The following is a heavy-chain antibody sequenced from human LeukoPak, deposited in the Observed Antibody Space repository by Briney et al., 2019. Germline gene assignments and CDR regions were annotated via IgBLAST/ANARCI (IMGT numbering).Heavy chain of an antibody. D-gene: IGHD3-10*01. CDR3: VVLFRRGSGSYYIDY. CDR1: GGSISSGDYY. Sequence: SQTLSLTCTVSGGSISSGDYYWSWIRQPPGKGLEWIGEINRSGSTNYNPSLKSRVTISVDTSKNQFSLKLRSVTAADTAAYYCVVLFRRGSGSYYIDYWGQGTLVTVSS. CDR2: INRSGST. V-gene: IGHV4-30-4*01. J-gene: IGHJ4*02.